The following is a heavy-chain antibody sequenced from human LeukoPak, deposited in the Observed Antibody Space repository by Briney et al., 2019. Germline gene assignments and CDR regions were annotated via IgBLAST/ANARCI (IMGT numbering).Heavy chain of an antibody. CDR3: AAEYYDFWSGHN. CDR1: GYTFTSYD. V-gene: IGHV1-8*03. CDR2: MNPNSGNT. D-gene: IGHD3-3*01. Sequence: GASVKVSCKASGYTFTSYDINWVRQATGQGLEWMGWMNPNSGNTGYAQKFQGRVTITRNTSISTAYMELSSLRSEDTAVCYCAAEYYDFWSGHNWGQGTLVTVSS. J-gene: IGHJ4*02.